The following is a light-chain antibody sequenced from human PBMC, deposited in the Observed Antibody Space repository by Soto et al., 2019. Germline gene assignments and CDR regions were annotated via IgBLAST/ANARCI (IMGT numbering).Light chain of an antibody. V-gene: IGLV2-11*01. CDR3: QVWDSGSDHPAWV. CDR2: DVN. CDR1: SGDIGGYNY. Sequence: QSALTQPRSVSGSPGQSVTISCTGASGDIGGYNYVSWYQHHPGKAPKLIIFDVNKRPSGVPERFSGSNSGNTATLATTRVEAGDEADYYCQVWDSGSDHPAWVFGGGTKLTVL. J-gene: IGLJ3*02.